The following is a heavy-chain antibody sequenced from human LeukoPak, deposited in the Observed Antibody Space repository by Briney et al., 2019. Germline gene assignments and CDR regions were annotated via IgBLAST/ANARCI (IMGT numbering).Heavy chain of an antibody. Sequence: ASVTVSCKASGYTFTSYAMHWVRQAPGQGLEWMGWISGFNGETHYAQNLQGRVTMTTDTSTSTAYMELRSLRSDDTAVYYCARDPSNTSGRYTYFDYWGQGTLVTVSS. CDR3: ARDPSNTSGRYTYFDY. V-gene: IGHV1-18*01. CDR1: GYTFTSYA. CDR2: ISGFNGET. J-gene: IGHJ4*02. D-gene: IGHD3-16*02.